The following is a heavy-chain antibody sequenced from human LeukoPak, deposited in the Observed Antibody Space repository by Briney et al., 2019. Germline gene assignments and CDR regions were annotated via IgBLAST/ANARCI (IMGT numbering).Heavy chain of an antibody. CDR1: GGSISSYY. CDR2: IYTSGCT. J-gene: IGHJ4*02. D-gene: IGHD3-22*01. Sequence: PSETLSLTCTVSGGSISSYYWSWIRQPAGKGLEWIGRIYTSGCTNYNPSLKSRVTMSVDTSKNQFSLKLSSVTAADTAVYYCARDSYYYDGSGSYRFDYWGQGTLVTVSS. CDR3: ARDSYYYDGSGSYRFDY. V-gene: IGHV4-4*07.